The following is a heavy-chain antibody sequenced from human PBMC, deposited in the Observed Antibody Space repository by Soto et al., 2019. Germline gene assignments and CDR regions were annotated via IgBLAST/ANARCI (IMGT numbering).Heavy chain of an antibody. CDR1: GFTFSGSD. J-gene: IGHJ5*02. D-gene: IGHD3-22*01. Sequence: GSLRLSCVASGFTFSGSDINWVRQASGKGLEWVGRIRSKGDNYATAYAASVKGRFTTSRDDSKNTAYLQMNSLKIEDTAVYFCTSGTTIVVWAAFDPWGKGT. CDR3: TSGTTIVVWAAFDP. V-gene: IGHV3-73*01. CDR2: IRSKGDNYAT.